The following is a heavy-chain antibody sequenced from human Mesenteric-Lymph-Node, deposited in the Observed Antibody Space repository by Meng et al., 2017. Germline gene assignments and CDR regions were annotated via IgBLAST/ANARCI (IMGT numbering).Heavy chain of an antibody. V-gene: IGHV3-11*04. CDR3: ARGLLWFGETDY. J-gene: IGHJ4*02. CDR2: ISSSGSTI. D-gene: IGHD3-10*01. Sequence: GESLKISCAASGFTFSDYYMSWIRQAPGKGLEWVSYISSSGSTIYNADSVKGRFTISRDNSKNTLYLQMNSLRAEDTAVYYCARGLLWFGETDYWGQGTLVTVSS. CDR1: GFTFSDYY.